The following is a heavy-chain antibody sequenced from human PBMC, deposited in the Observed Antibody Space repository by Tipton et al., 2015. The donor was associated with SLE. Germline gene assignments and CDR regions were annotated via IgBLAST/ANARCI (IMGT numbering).Heavy chain of an antibody. D-gene: IGHD3-16*01. V-gene: IGHV4-39*07. J-gene: IGHJ4*02. CDR2: IYYSGTT. CDR1: GGSISSSTYY. Sequence: TLSLTCSVSGGSISSSTYYWGWFRQPPGKGLEWIGSIYYSGTTYYNPSLKSRVTVSVDTSKNQFSLELSSVTAADTAVYYCARDLWGTQASDYWGQGTLVTVSS. CDR3: ARDLWGTQASDY.